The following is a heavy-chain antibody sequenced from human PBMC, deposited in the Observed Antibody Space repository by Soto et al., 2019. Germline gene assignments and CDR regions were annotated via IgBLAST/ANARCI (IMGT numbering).Heavy chain of an antibody. D-gene: IGHD3-10*01. V-gene: IGHV3-23*01. J-gene: IGHJ4*02. CDR3: YYDYGAY. CDR2: ISGSGGST. CDR1: GFTFSSYA. Sequence: EVQLLESGGGLVQPGGSLRLSCAASGFTFSSYAMSWVRQAPGKGLEWVSAISGSGGSTYYADSVKGRFTISRDNSKNTLYMQTTSTSAGDPAVYYFYYDYGAYWGRGTLFTFSS.